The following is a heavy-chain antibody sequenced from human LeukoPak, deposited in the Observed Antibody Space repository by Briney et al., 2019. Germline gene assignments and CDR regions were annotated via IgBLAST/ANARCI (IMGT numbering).Heavy chain of an antibody. V-gene: IGHV1-2*02. CDR2: INPNSGGT. CDR3: ARVGITMVRGVMKSPFGY. J-gene: IGHJ4*02. CDR1: GYTFTAYY. D-gene: IGHD3-10*01. Sequence: ASVRVSCKASGYTFTAYYMHWVRQAPGQGLEWRGWINPNSGGTNYAQKFQGRVTMTRDTSISTAYMELSRLRSDDTAVYYCARVGITMVRGVMKSPFGYWGQGTLVTVSS.